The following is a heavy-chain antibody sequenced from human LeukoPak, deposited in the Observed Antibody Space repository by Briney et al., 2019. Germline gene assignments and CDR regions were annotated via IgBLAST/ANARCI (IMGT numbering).Heavy chain of an antibody. J-gene: IGHJ4*02. D-gene: IGHD1-26*01. CDR2: FDPEDGET. CDR1: GYTLTELS. V-gene: IGHV1-24*01. CDR3: ARVSGSYRGAIDY. Sequence: ASVKVSCKVSGYTLTELSMHWVRQAPGKGLEWMGGFDPEDGETIYAQKFQVRVTMTTDTSTSTAYMELRSLRSDDTAVYHCARVSGSYRGAIDYWGQGTLVTVSS.